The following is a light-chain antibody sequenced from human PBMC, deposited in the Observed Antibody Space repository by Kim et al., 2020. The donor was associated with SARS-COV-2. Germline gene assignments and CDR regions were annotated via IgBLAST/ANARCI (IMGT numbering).Light chain of an antibody. CDR1: QTVTSNY. CDR2: GAS. CDR3: QQYGSSPAT. Sequence: SPGERATLACRASQTVTSNYLAWYQQKPGQAPRLLIYGASSRATGIPDRFSGSGYGTDFTLTISRLEPEDFAVYYCQQYGSSPATFGQGTKVDIK. J-gene: IGKJ1*01. V-gene: IGKV3-20*01.